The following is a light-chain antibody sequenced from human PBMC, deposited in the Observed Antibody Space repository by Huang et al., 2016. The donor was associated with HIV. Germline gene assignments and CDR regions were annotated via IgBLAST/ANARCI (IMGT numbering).Light chain of an antibody. CDR2: GAS. J-gene: IGKJ4*01. V-gene: IGKV3-15*01. Sequence: EIVMTQSPATLSVSPGERATPSCRASQSVSINLAWYQHKPGQAPRLLIYGASSRASCIPARFSGSGSGTDFTLTISSLQSEDVAVYYCQQYNNWPPVTFGGGTKVEIK. CDR1: QSVSIN. CDR3: QQYNNWPPVT.